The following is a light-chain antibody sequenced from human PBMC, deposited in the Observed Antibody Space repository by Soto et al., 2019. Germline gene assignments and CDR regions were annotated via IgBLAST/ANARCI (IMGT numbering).Light chain of an antibody. V-gene: IGKV4-1*01. CDR1: QSVLYSSNNKNY. CDR2: WAS. J-gene: IGKJ4*01. CDR3: QQYYSTPLT. Sequence: DIVMTQSPDSLAVSLGERATINCKSSQSVLYSSNNKNYLAWYQQKPGQPPKLLIYWASTRESGVPGRFSSSGSGTDFTLTISSLQAEDVAVYYCQQYYSTPLTFGGGTKVDI.